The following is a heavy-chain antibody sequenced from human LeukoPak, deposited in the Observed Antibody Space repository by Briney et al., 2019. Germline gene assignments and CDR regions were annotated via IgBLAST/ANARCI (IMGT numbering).Heavy chain of an antibody. CDR3: ARDSGQWLVIGY. V-gene: IGHV6-1*01. Sequence: GLEXXGRTYYRSKWYNDYAVSVKSRITINPDTSKNQFSLQLNSVTPEDTAVYYCARDSGQWLVIGYWGQGTLVTVSS. CDR2: TYYRSKWYN. D-gene: IGHD6-19*01. J-gene: IGHJ4*02.